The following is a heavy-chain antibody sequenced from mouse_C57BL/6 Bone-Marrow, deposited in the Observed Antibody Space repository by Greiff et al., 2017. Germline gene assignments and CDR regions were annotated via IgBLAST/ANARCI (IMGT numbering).Heavy chain of an antibody. D-gene: IGHD1-1*01. CDR3: ARLLRGWFAY. V-gene: IGHV1-20*01. Sequence: VQLQQSGPELVNPGDSVKISCKASGYSFTGYFMNWVMQSHGKSLEWIGRINPYNGDTFYNQKFKGKATLTVDKSSSTAHMELRSLTSEDSAVYYCARLLRGWFAYWGQGTLVTVSA. J-gene: IGHJ3*01. CDR2: INPYNGDT. CDR1: GYSFTGYF.